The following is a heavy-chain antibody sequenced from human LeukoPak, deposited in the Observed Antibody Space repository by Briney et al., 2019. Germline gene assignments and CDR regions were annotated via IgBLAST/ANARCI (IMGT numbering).Heavy chain of an antibody. Sequence: APVKVSCKASGYTFTGYYMHWVRQAPGQGLEWMGWINPNSGGTNYAQKFQGRVAMTRDTSISTAYMELSRLRSDDTAVYYCAVNYYDSSGYFYFDYWGQGTLVTVSS. CDR3: AVNYYDSSGYFYFDY. D-gene: IGHD3-22*01. V-gene: IGHV1-2*02. CDR1: GYTFTGYY. CDR2: INPNSGGT. J-gene: IGHJ4*02.